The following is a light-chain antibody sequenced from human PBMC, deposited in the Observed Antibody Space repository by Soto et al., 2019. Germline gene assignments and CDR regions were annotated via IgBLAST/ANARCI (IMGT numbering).Light chain of an antibody. CDR2: EVS. J-gene: IGLJ1*01. Sequence: QSVLTQPASVSGSPGQSITISCTGTSSDVGSYNVVSWYQQHPGKVPKLLIYEVSKRPSGVSDRFSGSKSGNTASLTISGLQAEDEADYHCCSYAGSSSAYVFGTGTKVTVL. CDR1: SSDVGSYNV. V-gene: IGLV2-23*02. CDR3: CSYAGSSSAYV.